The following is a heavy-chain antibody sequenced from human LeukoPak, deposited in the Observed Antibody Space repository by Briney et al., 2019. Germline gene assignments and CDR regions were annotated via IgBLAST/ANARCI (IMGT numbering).Heavy chain of an antibody. D-gene: IGHD6-13*01. V-gene: IGHV3-74*03. J-gene: IGHJ3*02. CDR1: GFTFSSYW. CDR2: INSDGTST. CDR3: ARVTSSRGAIDI. Sequence: PGGSLRLSCAASGFTFSSYWMYWVLQAPGKGLVWVSRINSDGTSTTYAESVKGRFTIYRDNAKNTLYLQMNSLRAEDTAMYYCARVTSSRGAIDIWGQGTMVTVSS.